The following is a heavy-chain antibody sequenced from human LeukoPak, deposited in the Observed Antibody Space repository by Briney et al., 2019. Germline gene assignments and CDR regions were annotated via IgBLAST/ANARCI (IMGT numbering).Heavy chain of an antibody. CDR2: VIPLVDGT. CDR3: ARPLLWWPQVGYFDY. CDR1: TFSSYA. V-gene: IGHV1-69*04. J-gene: IGHJ4*02. Sequence: GASVKVSCKTSTFSSYAINWVRQGPGQGLEWMGKVIPLVDGTNYAQKFQGRIAITADKSTATAYMELSRLTSDDTAVYYCARPLLWWPQVGYFDYWGQGTLVTVSS. D-gene: IGHD4/OR15-4a*01.